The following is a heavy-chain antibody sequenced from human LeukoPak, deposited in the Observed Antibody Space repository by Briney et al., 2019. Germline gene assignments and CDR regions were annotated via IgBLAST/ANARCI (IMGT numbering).Heavy chain of an antibody. V-gene: IGHV3-53*01. J-gene: IGHJ4*02. CDR3: ARIRVPNYYFDY. Sequence: PGGSLRLSCAASGFTVSSNYMSWVRQAPGKGLEWVSVIYSGGSTYYADSVKGRFTISRDNSKNTLYLQMNSLRAEDTAVYYCARIRVPNYYFDYWGQGTLVTVSS. CDR1: GFTVSSNY. CDR2: IYSGGST.